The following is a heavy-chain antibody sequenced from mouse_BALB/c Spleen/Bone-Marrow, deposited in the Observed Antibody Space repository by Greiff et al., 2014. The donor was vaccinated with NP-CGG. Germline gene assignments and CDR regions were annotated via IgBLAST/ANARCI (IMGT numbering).Heavy chain of an antibody. D-gene: IGHD1-1*01. CDR1: GFTFSSYG. J-gene: IGHJ1*01. Sequence: DVMLVESGGGLVQPGGSLKLSCVASGFTFSSYGMSWVRQTPDKRLELVATINNNGGSTYYPDSVKGQFTISRDNAKNTLYLQMSSLKSEDTAMYYRARVYGWYFDVWGAGTTVTVSS. V-gene: IGHV5-6-3*01. CDR3: ARVYGWYFDV. CDR2: INNNGGST.